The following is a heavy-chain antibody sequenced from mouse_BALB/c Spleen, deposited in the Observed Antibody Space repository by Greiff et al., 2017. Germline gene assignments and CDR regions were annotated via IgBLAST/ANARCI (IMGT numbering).Heavy chain of an antibody. CDR2: ISYSGST. J-gene: IGHJ1*01. Sequence: DVQLQESGPSLVKPSQTLSLTCSVSGVSFTSGYWTWIRKVPGNKLECMGYISYSGSTYYNPSLKSRLSITRDTSKNQYYLQLNSVTTEDTATYYCARSGVYYDYEGYIDDWGAGTTVTVSS. CDR1: GVSFTSGY. CDR3: ARSGVYYDYEGYIDD. D-gene: IGHD2-4*01. V-gene: IGHV3-8*02.